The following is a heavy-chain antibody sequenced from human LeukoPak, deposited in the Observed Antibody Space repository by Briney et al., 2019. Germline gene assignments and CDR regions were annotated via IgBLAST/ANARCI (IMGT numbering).Heavy chain of an antibody. Sequence: SETLSLTCAVYGGSFSDYYWSWIRQPPGKGLEWIVEINHSGSTNYNPSLKSRVTISVDTSKNQFSLRLSSVTAADTALYYCARRGGSPLGAFDIWGQGRMVTVSS. V-gene: IGHV4-34*01. CDR1: GGSFSDYY. D-gene: IGHD2-15*01. CDR2: INHSGST. CDR3: ARRGGSPLGAFDI. J-gene: IGHJ3*02.